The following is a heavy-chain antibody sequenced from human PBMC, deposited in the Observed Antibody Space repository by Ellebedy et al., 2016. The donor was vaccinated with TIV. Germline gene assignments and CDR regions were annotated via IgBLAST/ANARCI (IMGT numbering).Heavy chain of an antibody. V-gene: IGHV4-34*01. CDR2: INYSGVT. CDR3: ARGRGNYPYWEY. CDR1: GGSFSGYY. D-gene: IGHD1-7*01. Sequence: MPSETLSLTCAVSGGSFSGYYWSWIRQPPGKGLEWIGEINYSGVTDYNPSLNTRVTISVDTSKNQFSLKLSSVTAADTAIYYCARGRGNYPYWEYWGQGTLVTVSS. J-gene: IGHJ4*02.